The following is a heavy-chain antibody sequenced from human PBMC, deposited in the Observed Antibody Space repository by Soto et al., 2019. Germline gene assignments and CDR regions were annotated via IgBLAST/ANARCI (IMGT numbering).Heavy chain of an antibody. CDR2: IYYSGST. D-gene: IGHD2-8*01. Sequence: SETLSLTCTVSGGSISSGGYYWRWIRQHPGKGLEWIGYIYYSGSTYYNPSLKSRVTISVDTSKNQFSLKLSSVTAADTAVEYCARDLKGVLDPWGQGTLVTVSS. V-gene: IGHV4-31*03. CDR3: ARDLKGVLDP. J-gene: IGHJ5*02. CDR1: GGSISSGGYY.